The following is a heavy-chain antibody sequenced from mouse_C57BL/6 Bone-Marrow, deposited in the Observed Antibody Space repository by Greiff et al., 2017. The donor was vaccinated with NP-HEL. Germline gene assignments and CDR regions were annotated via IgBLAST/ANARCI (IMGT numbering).Heavy chain of an antibody. V-gene: IGHV1-82*01. CDR2: IYPGDGDT. CDR3: ARRNYGNYGY. Sequence: QVQLQQSGPELVKPGASVKISCKASGYAFSSSWMNWVKQRPGKGLEWIGRIYPGDGDTTYNGKFKGKATLTADKSSSTAYMQLSSLTSEDSAVYFCARRNYGNYGYWGQGTLVTVSA. D-gene: IGHD2-1*01. CDR1: GYAFSSSW. J-gene: IGHJ3*01.